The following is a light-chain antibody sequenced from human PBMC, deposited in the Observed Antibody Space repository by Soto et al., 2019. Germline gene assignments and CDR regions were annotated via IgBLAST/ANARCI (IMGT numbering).Light chain of an antibody. Sequence: QSALTQPPSASGSPGQSVTFSCTGTSSDVGGYNYVSWYQQHPGKAPELMIYEVSKRPSGVPDRFSGSKSGNTASLTVSGLQAEDEADYYCSSDAGSNNLVFGGGTKLTVL. J-gene: IGLJ2*01. CDR3: SSDAGSNNLV. V-gene: IGLV2-8*01. CDR2: EVS. CDR1: SSDVGGYNY.